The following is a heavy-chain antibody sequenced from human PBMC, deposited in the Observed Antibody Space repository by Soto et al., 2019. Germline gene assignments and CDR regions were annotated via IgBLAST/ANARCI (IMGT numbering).Heavy chain of an antibody. Sequence: QVQLVQSGAEVKKPGASVKVFCKASGYTFTTYYMHWVRQAPGQGLEWMGIINPSGGSTRYAQKFQGRVTMTRDTSTSTVYMELSSLKSEDTAVYYCARGLIYDSSGYYFDYWGQGTLVTVSS. V-gene: IGHV1-46*01. CDR1: GYTFTTYY. CDR2: INPSGGST. D-gene: IGHD3-22*01. CDR3: ARGLIYDSSGYYFDY. J-gene: IGHJ4*02.